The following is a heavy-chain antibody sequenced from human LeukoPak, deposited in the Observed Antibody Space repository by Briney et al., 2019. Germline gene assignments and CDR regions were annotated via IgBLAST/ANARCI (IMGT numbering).Heavy chain of an antibody. D-gene: IGHD6-19*01. CDR3: ARERQWLVRGAFDI. Sequence: SETLSLTCTVSGGSISSYYWSWIRQPPGKGLEWIGYIYYSGSTNYNPSLKSRVTISVDTSKNQFSLKLSSVTAADTAVYCCARERQWLVRGAFDIWGQGTMVTVSS. V-gene: IGHV4-59*01. CDR2: IYYSGST. J-gene: IGHJ3*02. CDR1: GGSISSYY.